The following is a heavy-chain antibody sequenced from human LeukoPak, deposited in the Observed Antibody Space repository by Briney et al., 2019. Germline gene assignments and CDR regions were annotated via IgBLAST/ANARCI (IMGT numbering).Heavy chain of an antibody. CDR3: ARIVGARWGYFDS. V-gene: IGHV3-48*01. D-gene: IGHD1-26*01. J-gene: IGHJ4*02. CDR1: GFTFSSYS. Sequence: GGSLRLSCAASGFTFSSYSMNWVRQAPGKGLEWVSYISSSSSTIYYADSVKGRFTISRDNAKNSLYLQMNSLRAEDTAVYYCARIVGARWGYFDSWGQGTLVTVSS. CDR2: ISSSSSTI.